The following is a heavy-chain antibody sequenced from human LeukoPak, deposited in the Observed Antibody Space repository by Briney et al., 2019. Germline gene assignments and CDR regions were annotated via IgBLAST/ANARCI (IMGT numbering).Heavy chain of an antibody. D-gene: IGHD1-26*01. J-gene: IGHJ6*03. CDR2: VYHSGST. V-gene: IGHV4-38-2*01. CDR3: ARVSGVRKNYYMDV. Sequence: SETLSLTCAVSDYSISSGDYWGWIRQPPGKGLEWIGSVYHSGSTNYNPSLKSRVTISVDTSKNQFSLKLSSVTAADTAVYYCARVSGVRKNYYMDVWGKGTTVTVSS. CDR1: DYSISSGDY.